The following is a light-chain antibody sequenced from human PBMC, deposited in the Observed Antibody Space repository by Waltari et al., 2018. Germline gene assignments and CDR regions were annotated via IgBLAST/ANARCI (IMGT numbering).Light chain of an antibody. CDR3: SSYAGRNRGV. CDR1: SSDVGGYNY. CDR2: EVS. J-gene: IGLJ3*02. V-gene: IGLV2-8*01. Sequence: QSALTQPPSASGSPGQSVTISCTGTSSDVGGYNYVSWYQQHPGKAPNLMIYEVSKRPEVVPDRVSGSKSGNTDSLTGSGLQAEEEADYYCSSYAGRNRGVFGGGTKLTVL.